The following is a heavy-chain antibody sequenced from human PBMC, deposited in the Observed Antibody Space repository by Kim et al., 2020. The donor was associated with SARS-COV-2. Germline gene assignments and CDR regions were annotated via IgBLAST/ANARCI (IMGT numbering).Heavy chain of an antibody. J-gene: IGHJ5*02. Sequence: DAGKGRFTISRDNSKNTMDRKMKSLRAEDTAVYYCARVYFMNWFDPWGQGTMVTVSA. D-gene: IGHD1-26*01. CDR3: ARVYFMNWFDP. V-gene: IGHV3-66*01.